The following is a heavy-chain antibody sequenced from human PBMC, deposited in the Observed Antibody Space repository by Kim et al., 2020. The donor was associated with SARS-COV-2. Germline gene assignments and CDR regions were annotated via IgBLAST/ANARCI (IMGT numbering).Heavy chain of an antibody. Sequence: QKFQGRVTITRDTSASTAYMELSSLRSEDTAVYYCARGVTGSGSYYLYGYWGQGTLVTVSS. CDR3: ARGVTGSGSYYLYGY. V-gene: IGHV1-3*01. D-gene: IGHD3-10*01. J-gene: IGHJ4*02.